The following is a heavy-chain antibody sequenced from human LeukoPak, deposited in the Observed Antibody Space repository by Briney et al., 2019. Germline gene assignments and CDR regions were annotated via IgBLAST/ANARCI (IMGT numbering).Heavy chain of an antibody. CDR1: GGSISSSSYY. J-gene: IGHJ6*02. CDR2: IYYSGST. Sequence: PSETLSLTCTVSGGSISSSSYYWGWIRQPPGKGLEWIGSIYYSGSTYYNPSLKSRVTISVDTSKNQFSLKLSSVTAADTAVYYCARGPSFYPTVGFEGSYYYGMDVWGQGTTVIVSS. V-gene: IGHV4-39*01. D-gene: IGHD3-10*01. CDR3: ARGPSFYPTVGFEGSYYYGMDV.